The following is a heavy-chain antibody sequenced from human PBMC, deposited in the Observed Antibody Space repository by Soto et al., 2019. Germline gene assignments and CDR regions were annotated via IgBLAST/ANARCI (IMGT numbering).Heavy chain of an antibody. D-gene: IGHD3-22*01. CDR1: GGTFCSYA. J-gene: IGHJ3*02. CDR3: ARDSTDDDYDSSCYYHYAFYI. V-gene: IGHV1-69*06. CDR2: SIPIFGTA. Sequence: QVQLVQSGAEVKKPGSLVTVSCKASGGTFCSYAISWVRQAPGLGLEWVGGSIPIFGTANYAQKIQGRVTITAYKSTSTAYMELSILRSEHTAVYYCARDSTDDDYDSSCYYHYAFYIWGQGTTVTGSS.